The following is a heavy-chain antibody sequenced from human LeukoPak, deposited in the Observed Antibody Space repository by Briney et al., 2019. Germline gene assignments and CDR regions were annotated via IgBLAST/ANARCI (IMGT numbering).Heavy chain of an antibody. J-gene: IGHJ4*02. Sequence: GGSLRPSCAASGFTVSSNYMSWVRQAPGKGLEWVSVIYSGGSTYYADSVKGRFTISRDNSKNTLYLQMNSLKTEDTAVYYCVRWVQGSPGLWGQGTLVTVSS. CDR2: IYSGGST. V-gene: IGHV3-66*01. CDR1: GFTVSSNY. CDR3: VRWVQGSPGL.